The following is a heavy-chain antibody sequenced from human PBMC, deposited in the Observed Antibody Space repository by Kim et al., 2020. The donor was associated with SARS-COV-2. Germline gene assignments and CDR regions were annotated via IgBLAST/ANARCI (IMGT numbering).Heavy chain of an antibody. CDR1: GGSFSGYY. V-gene: IGHV4-34*01. D-gene: IGHD2-2*02. CDR2: INHSGST. Sequence: SETLSLTCAVYGGSFSGYYWSWIRQPPGKGLEWIGEINHSGSTNYNPSLKSRVTISVDTSKNQFSLKLSSVTAADTAVYYCARYGRAAIGPFDYWGQGTLVTVSS. CDR3: ARYGRAAIGPFDY. J-gene: IGHJ4*02.